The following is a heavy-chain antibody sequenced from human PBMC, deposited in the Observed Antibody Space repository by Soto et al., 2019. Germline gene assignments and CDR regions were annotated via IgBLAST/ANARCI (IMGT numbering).Heavy chain of an antibody. V-gene: IGHV4-39*01. Sequence: SETLSLTCIVSNGSISSGVSYWGWIRQTPGKGLEWIGSIYYIGNTYYNPSLKSRVTISIDTSKTQFSLKMNSVTAADTAVYFCGGRDHATRGYYFENWGQGTRVTVSS. J-gene: IGHJ4*02. CDR3: GGRDHATRGYYFEN. D-gene: IGHD2-2*01. CDR2: IYYIGNT. CDR1: NGSISSGVSY.